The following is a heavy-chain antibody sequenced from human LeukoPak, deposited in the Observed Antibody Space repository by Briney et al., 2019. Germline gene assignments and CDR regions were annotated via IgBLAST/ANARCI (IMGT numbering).Heavy chain of an antibody. Sequence: GGSLRLSCAASGFTVSSSSMTWVRQAPGKGLEWVAFIRSDGSNKYYADSVKGRFTISRDNSKNTLYLQINSLRAEDTAVYYCAKDRSYSYGFAIDYWGQGTLVTVSS. CDR2: IRSDGSNK. CDR1: GFTVSSSS. J-gene: IGHJ4*02. D-gene: IGHD5-18*01. V-gene: IGHV3-30*02. CDR3: AKDRSYSYGFAIDY.